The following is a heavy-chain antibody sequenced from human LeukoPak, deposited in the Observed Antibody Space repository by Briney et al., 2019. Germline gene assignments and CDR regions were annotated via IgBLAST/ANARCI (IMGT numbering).Heavy chain of an antibody. CDR2: IYYSGST. Sequence: PSETLSLTCTVSGGSISSYYWSWIRQPPGKGLEWIGYIYYSGSTNYNPSLKSRVTISVVTSKNQFSLKLSSVTAADTAVYYCAREGDGYSHDAFDIWGQGTMVTVSS. CDR1: GGSISSYY. CDR3: AREGDGYSHDAFDI. V-gene: IGHV4-59*01. J-gene: IGHJ3*02. D-gene: IGHD5-24*01.